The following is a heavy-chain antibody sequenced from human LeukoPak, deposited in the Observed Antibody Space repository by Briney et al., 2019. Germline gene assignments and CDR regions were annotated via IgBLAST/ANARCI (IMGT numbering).Heavy chain of an antibody. CDR2: IYSGGNT. J-gene: IGHJ4*02. V-gene: IGHV3-53*01. D-gene: IGHD2-15*01. CDR1: GFTFSSYG. CDR3: ARRAGEYSHPYDY. Sequence: QAGGSLRLSCAASGFTFSSYGMSWVRQAPGKGLEWVSFIYSGGNTHYSDSVKGRFTLSRDNSKNTLYLQMNSLRAEDTAIYYCARRAGEYSHPYDYWGQGTLVTVSS.